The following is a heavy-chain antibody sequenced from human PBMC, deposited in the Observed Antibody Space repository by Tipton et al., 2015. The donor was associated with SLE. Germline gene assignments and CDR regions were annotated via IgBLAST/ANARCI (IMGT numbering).Heavy chain of an antibody. V-gene: IGHV3-7*01. CDR2: ISPDGTEE. CDR3: ARKFGS. Sequence: SLRLSCMASGFTSSHYWMAWVRQAPGKGLEWVARISPDGTEEHYVDSVRGRFTVSRDNAKNSLYLQMNSLRAEDTAVYYCARKFGSWGQGTLVTVSS. J-gene: IGHJ5*02. D-gene: IGHD3-10*01. CDR1: GFTSSHYW.